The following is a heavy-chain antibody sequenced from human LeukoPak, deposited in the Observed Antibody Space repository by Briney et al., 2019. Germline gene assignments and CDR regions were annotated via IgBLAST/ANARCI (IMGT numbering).Heavy chain of an antibody. CDR1: GFTFSSYG. CDR3: AKDFSSGYYYFDY. J-gene: IGHJ4*02. Sequence: GGSLRLSCAASGFTFSSYGMHWVRHAPGKGLEWVSGISWNSGSKHYADSVKGRFTISRDNAKNSLYLQMNSLRAEDTALYFCAKDFSSGYYYFDYWGQGTLVTVSS. CDR2: ISWNSGSK. D-gene: IGHD3-22*01. V-gene: IGHV3-9*01.